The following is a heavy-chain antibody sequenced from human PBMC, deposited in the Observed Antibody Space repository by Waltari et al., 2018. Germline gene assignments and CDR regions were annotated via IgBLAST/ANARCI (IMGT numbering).Heavy chain of an antibody. V-gene: IGHV3-49*04. J-gene: IGHJ5*02. Sequence: DVQLAESGGGLVQPGRSLRLSCTTSGFTFVDYSMNWVRQAPGRGLEGVGFIRSKAYGETTDYAASVRGRFTISRDYSKSIAYLQMNSLKTEDTAIYFCARDLMYGEHPLFDRWGQGTLVTVSS. CDR1: GFTFVDYS. CDR2: IRSKAYGETT. CDR3: ARDLMYGEHPLFDR. D-gene: IGHD4-17*01.